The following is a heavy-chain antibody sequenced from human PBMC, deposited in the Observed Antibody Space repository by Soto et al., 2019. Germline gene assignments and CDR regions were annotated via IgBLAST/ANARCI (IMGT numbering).Heavy chain of an antibody. V-gene: IGHV1-18*01. D-gene: IGHD3-22*01. CDR1: GYTFTGYG. CDR3: ARTGPYDSSGYLSYFDY. J-gene: IGHJ4*02. CDR2: ISAYNGNT. Sequence: ASVKVSCKASGYTFTGYGISWVRQAPGQGLEWMGWISAYNGNTNYAQKLQGRVTMTTDTSTSTAYMELRSLRSDDTAVYYCARTGPYDSSGYLSYFDYWGQGTLVTVPS.